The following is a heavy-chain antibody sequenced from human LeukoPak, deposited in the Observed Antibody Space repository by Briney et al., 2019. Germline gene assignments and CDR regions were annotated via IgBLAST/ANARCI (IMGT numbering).Heavy chain of an antibody. Sequence: PSETLSLTCAVYGGSFSGYYWSWIRQPPGKGLEWIGEINHSGGTNYNPSLKSRVTISVDTSKNQFSLKLSSVTAADTAVYYCARDVDPGVGYYGMDVWGQGTTVTVSS. CDR3: ARDVDPGVGYYGMDV. J-gene: IGHJ6*02. CDR1: GGSFSGYY. V-gene: IGHV4-34*01. CDR2: INHSGGT. D-gene: IGHD5-12*01.